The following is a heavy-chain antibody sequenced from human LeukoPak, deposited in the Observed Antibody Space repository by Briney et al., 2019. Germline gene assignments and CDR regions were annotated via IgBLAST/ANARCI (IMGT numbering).Heavy chain of an antibody. CDR1: GFTFSSRDW. D-gene: IGHD2-8*02. V-gene: IGHV3-30*02. CDR3: AKEFTIWWDY. J-gene: IGHJ4*02. CDR2: IRYDGSNK. Sequence: PGGSLRLSCVASGFTFSSRDWMTWVRQAPGKGLEWVAFIRYDGSNKYYADSVKGRFTISRDNSKNTLYLQMNSLRAEDTAVYYCAKEFTIWWDYWGQGTLVTVSS.